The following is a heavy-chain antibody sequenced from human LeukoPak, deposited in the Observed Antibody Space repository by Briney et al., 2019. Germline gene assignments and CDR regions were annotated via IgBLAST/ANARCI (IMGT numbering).Heavy chain of an antibody. CDR3: AHKGGWYGFSNNWFDP. CDR1: GFSLSTSGVG. J-gene: IGHJ5*02. Sequence: SGPTLVNPTQTLTLTCTFSGFSLSTSGVGVGWIRQPPGKALELLALIYWNDDKRYSPSLRSRLTITKDTSKNQVVLTMTNMDPVDTATYYCAHKGGWYGFSNNWFDPWGQGTLVTVSS. V-gene: IGHV2-5*01. CDR2: IYWNDDK. D-gene: IGHD6-19*01.